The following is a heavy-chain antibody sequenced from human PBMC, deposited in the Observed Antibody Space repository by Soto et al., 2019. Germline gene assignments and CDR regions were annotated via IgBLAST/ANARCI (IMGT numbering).Heavy chain of an antibody. CDR2: INAGSGNT. CDR1: GYTFSAYT. Sequence: ASVKVSCKATGYTFSAYTMNWVRQAPGQRLEWMGWINAGSGNTKYSQNFQGRVSITRDTSASTVYMELTGLTSEDTAVYYCARDTETLGPRANDALDIWGQWTMVTVSS. CDR3: ARDTETLGPRANDALDI. V-gene: IGHV1-3*01. J-gene: IGHJ3*02. D-gene: IGHD3-3*02.